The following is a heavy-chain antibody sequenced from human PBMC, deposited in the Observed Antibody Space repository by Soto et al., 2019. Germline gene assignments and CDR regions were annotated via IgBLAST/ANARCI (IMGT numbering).Heavy chain of an antibody. J-gene: IGHJ4*02. CDR3: AREVPNDDILTGYPTYFDY. D-gene: IGHD3-9*01. V-gene: IGHV4-31*03. CDR1: GGSISSGGYY. CDR2: IYYSGST. Sequence: SSETLSLTCTVSGGSISSGGYYWSWIRQHPGKGLEWIGYIYYSGSTYYNPSLKSRVTISVDTSKNQFSLKLSSVTAADTAVYYCAREVPNDDILTGYPTYFDYWGQGTLVTVSS.